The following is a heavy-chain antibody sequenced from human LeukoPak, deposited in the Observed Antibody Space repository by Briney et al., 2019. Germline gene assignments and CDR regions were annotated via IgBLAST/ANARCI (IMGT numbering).Heavy chain of an antibody. CDR3: ARDISRGSDAFDI. V-gene: IGHV4-59*12. CDR1: GGSFSGYY. CDR2: MYYSGST. Sequence: SETLSLTCAVYGGSFSGYYWSWIRQPPGKGLEWIGYMYYSGSTNYNPSLKSRITISIDTSKNQFSLKLNSVTAADTAVYYCARDISRGSDAFDIWGQGTMVTVSS. D-gene: IGHD2-15*01. J-gene: IGHJ3*02.